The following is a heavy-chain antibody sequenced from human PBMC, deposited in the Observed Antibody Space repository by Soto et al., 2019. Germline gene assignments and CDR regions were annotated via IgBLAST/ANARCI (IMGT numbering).Heavy chain of an antibody. CDR2: ISTYNGDT. J-gene: IGHJ6*02. CDR3: ARRYYDFWSGDPADYYGMDV. CDR1: GYSFTNYG. Sequence: ASVKVSCKASGYSFTNYGISWVREAPGQGLEWMGWISTYNGDTDYPQKLQGRVTMTTDTSTSTAYMELRSLRSDDTAVYYCARRYYDFWSGDPADYYGMDVWG. V-gene: IGHV1-18*01. D-gene: IGHD3-3*01.